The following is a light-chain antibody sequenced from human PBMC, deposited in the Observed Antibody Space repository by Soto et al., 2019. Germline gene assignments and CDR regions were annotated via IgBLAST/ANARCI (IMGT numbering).Light chain of an antibody. CDR1: QSISSY. CDR3: QQSSEATWT. J-gene: IGKJ1*01. Sequence: DIQMTQSPSSLSASVGDRVTITCRASQSISSYLNWYQQKPGKAPKLLIYAASSLQSGVPSRFSGSGSGTDFTLTISSLQPEDFATYYCQQSSEATWTFGQGTKVGIK. CDR2: AAS. V-gene: IGKV1-39*01.